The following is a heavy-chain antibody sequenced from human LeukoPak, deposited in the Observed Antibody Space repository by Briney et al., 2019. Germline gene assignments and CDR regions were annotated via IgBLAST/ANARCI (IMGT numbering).Heavy chain of an antibody. CDR3: ARYPIRFGELLMGDYFDY. Sequence: GGSLRLSCAASRFTFSNYEMHWVRQAPGEGLEWTAGISQHGGNEYVADSVKGRFTISRDNSKDTLYLQMNSLRAEDTAVYYCARYPIRFGELLMGDYFDYWGQGTLVTVSS. J-gene: IGHJ4*02. CDR1: RFTFSNYE. CDR2: ISQHGGNE. V-gene: IGHV3-30-3*01. D-gene: IGHD3-10*01.